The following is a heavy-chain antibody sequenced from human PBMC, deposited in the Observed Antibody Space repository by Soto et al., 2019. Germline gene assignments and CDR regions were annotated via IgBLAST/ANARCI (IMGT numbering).Heavy chain of an antibody. D-gene: IGHD2-2*01. J-gene: IGHJ4*02. Sequence: HVQLQESGPGPVTPSQTLSLSCTVSGVSINSGSYYWTWVRQSPGKGLEWIGYRYYSGNTYYNPSLNGRATISVDTSNNQLSLKLTSVTAAYTAVYYCARGGYETIGQTFIGWGPDCWGQGTLVTVSS. V-gene: IGHV4-30-4*01. CDR3: ARGGYETIGQTFIGWGPDC. CDR2: RYYSGNT. CDR1: GVSINSGSYY.